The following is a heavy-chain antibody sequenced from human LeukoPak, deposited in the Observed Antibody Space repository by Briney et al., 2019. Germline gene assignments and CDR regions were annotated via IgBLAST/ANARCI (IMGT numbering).Heavy chain of an antibody. J-gene: IGHJ4*02. Sequence: ASVSVSCKASGGTFSSYAISWVRQAPGQGLEWMGGIIPIFGTANYAQKFQGRVTITTDESTSTAYMELSSLRSEDTAVYYCARDRTPIIPPLRFLEWSYYFDYWGQGTLVTVSS. V-gene: IGHV1-69*05. CDR2: IIPIFGTA. D-gene: IGHD3-3*01. CDR1: GGTFSSYA. CDR3: ARDRTPIIPPLRFLEWSYYFDY.